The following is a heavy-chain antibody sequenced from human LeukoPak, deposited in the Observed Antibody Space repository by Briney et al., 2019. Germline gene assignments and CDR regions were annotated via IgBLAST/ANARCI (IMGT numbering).Heavy chain of an antibody. D-gene: IGHD2-2*02. CDR3: AREEGCSSTSCYTVNWFDP. V-gene: IGHV4-39*07. Sequence: SETLSLTCTVSGGSISSNNYYWVWIRQSPGKGLEWIASIDYSGSTYYNPSLKSRVTISVDTSKNQFSLKLSSVTAADTAVYYCAREEGCSSTSCYTVNWFDPWGQGTLVTVSS. J-gene: IGHJ5*02. CDR1: GGSISSNNYY. CDR2: IDYSGST.